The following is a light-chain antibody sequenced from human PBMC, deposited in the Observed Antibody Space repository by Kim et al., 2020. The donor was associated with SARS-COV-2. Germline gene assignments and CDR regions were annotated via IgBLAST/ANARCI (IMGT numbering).Light chain of an antibody. J-gene: IGLJ3*02. CDR3: CSFGSPYNFRM. CDR2: DVN. V-gene: IGLV2-11*01. Sequence: QSAPTQPRSVSGSPGQSVTISCSGISNDISGSYYVCWYQQHTGRAPKLMIYDVNKRPSGLPDRFSGSRSGNTASLTISELQAEDEADYYCCSFGSPYNFRMFGGGTQLTVL. CDR1: SNDISGSYY.